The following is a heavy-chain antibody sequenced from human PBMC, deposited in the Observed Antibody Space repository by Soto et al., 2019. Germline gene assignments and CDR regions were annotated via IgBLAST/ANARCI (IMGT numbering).Heavy chain of an antibody. J-gene: IGHJ4*02. CDR2: ITGSGGSA. CDR3: AKDRKRWRDFDS. D-gene: IGHD6-19*01. CDR1: GFTFSSHG. Sequence: EVQLLESGGGLVQPGGSLRLSCAASGFTFSSHGMSWVRQAPGKGLEWVSGITGSGGSAYYADSVKGRFTISRDNSKNTLYLQMNSLRAEDTAVYYCAKDRKRWRDFDSWGQGTLVTVSS. V-gene: IGHV3-23*01.